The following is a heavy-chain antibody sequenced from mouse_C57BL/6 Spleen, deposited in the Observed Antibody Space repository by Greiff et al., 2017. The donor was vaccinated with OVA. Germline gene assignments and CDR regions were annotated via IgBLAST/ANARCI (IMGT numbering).Heavy chain of an antibody. Sequence: VQLQQSGPELVKPGASVKISCKASGYSFTGYYMNWVKQSPEKSLEWIGEINPSTGGTTYNQKFKAKATLTVDKSSSTAYMQLKSLTSEDSAVYYCASGYYGSGAYWGQGTLVTVS. J-gene: IGHJ3*01. CDR1: GYSFTGYY. CDR2: INPSTGGT. D-gene: IGHD1-1*01. CDR3: ASGYYGSGAY. V-gene: IGHV1-42*01.